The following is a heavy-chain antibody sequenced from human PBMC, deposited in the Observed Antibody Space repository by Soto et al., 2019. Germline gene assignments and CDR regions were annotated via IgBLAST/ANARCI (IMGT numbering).Heavy chain of an antibody. Sequence: QVQLVQSGAEVKKPGASVKVSCKASGYTFTSYGISWVRQAPGQGLEWMGWISAYNGNTNYAQKLQGRVTMTTDTSTSTAYMELRSLRSDDTAVYYCAREQHVLWDQTSSSDFHYYYYGMDVWGQGTTVTVSS. CDR1: GYTFTSYG. CDR2: ISAYNGNT. D-gene: IGHD6-6*01. CDR3: AREQHVLWDQTSSSDFHYYYYGMDV. J-gene: IGHJ6*02. V-gene: IGHV1-18*01.